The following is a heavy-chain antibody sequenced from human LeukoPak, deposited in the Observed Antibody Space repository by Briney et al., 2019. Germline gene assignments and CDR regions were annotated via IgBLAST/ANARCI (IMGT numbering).Heavy chain of an antibody. CDR2: ISSSSSYI. CDR3: ARDLDSSSSNDWFDP. J-gene: IGHJ5*02. Sequence: PGGSLRLSCAASGFTFTSYSMNWVRQAPGKGLEWVSSISSSSSYIYYADSVQGRFTISRDNAKNSPYLQMNSLRAEDTAVYYCARDLDSSSSNDWFDPWGQGTLVTVSS. D-gene: IGHD6-6*01. CDR1: GFTFTSYS. V-gene: IGHV3-21*01.